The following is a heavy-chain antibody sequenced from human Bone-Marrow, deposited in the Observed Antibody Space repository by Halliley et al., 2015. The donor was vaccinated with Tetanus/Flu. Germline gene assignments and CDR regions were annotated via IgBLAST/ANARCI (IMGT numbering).Heavy chain of an antibody. CDR3: TTAEPLDF. Sequence: SLRLSCGASGFTFNDASMSWVRQATGKGLEWVGLIKSKTDGGATDYAAPVKGRFTISRDDSKSTLYLQMNSLKIEDTGVYFCTTAEPLDFWGPGTLVTVSS. CDR1: GFTFNDAS. V-gene: IGHV3-15*01. CDR2: IKSKTDGGAT. J-gene: IGHJ4*02.